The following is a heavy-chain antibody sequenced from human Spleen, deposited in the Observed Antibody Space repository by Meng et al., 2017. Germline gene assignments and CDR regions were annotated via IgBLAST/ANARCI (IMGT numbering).Heavy chain of an antibody. CDR3: ARYETTEWKLLIDAFDI. J-gene: IGHJ3*02. CDR1: GGSISSSSYY. CDR2: IYYSGST. Sequence: SETLSLTCTVSGGSISSSSYYWGWIRQPPGKGLEWIGSIYYSGSTYYNPSLKSRVTISVDTSKNQFSLKLSSVTAADTAVDYCARYETTEWKLLIDAFDIWGQGTMVTVSS. D-gene: IGHD1-26*01. V-gene: IGHV4-39*07.